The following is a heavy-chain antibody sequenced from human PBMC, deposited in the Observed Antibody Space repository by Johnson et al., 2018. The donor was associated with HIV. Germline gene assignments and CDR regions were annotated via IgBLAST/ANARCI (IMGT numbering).Heavy chain of an antibody. CDR1: GFSFSDYY. Sequence: QEQLVESGGGLVKPGGSLRLSCAASGFSFSDYYMSWIRQAPGKGPEWVSYISSSGSTVYYADSVKGRFTISRDNAKNSLYLQMNSLRAEDTAVYYCATRDPTHRPGGFDIWGQGTMVTVSS. V-gene: IGHV3-11*04. CDR3: ATRDPTHRPGGFDI. D-gene: IGHD1-14*01. J-gene: IGHJ3*02. CDR2: ISSSGSTV.